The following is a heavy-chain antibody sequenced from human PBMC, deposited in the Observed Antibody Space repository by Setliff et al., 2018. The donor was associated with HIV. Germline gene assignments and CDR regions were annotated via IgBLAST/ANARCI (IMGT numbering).Heavy chain of an antibody. CDR1: GYTFVNYY. CDR3: ARGLSTGSLRIDY. V-gene: IGHV1-46*01. J-gene: IGHJ4*02. Sequence: ASVKVSCKTSGYTFVNYYVNWVRQAPGQGLEWIGIMNCMNGDTSYAQSLKGRVTVTRDTSTSTVYMDLSSLRSEDTAVYYCARGLSTGSLRIDYWGLGTLVTVSS. CDR2: MNCMNGDT. D-gene: IGHD1-1*01.